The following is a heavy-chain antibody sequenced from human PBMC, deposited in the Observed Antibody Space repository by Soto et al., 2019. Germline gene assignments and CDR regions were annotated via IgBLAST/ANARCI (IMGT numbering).Heavy chain of an antibody. D-gene: IGHD6-13*01. CDR1: GFTFSSYA. J-gene: IGHJ4*02. V-gene: IGHV3-30-3*01. CDR2: ISYDGSNK. Sequence: QVQLVESGGGVVQPGRSLSLSCAGSGFTFSSYAMHWVRQAPGKGLEWVAVISYDGSNKYYADSVKGRFTISRDNSKNTLYLQMNSLRAEDTAVYYCARDRVSRIAAAGTLDYWGQGTLVTVSS. CDR3: ARDRVSRIAAAGTLDY.